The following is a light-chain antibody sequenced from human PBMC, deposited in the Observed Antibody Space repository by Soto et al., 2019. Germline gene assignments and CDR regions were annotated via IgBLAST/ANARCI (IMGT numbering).Light chain of an antibody. CDR1: SSDVVRYNY. CDR2: EVS. Sequence: TQPASVSGSPGQSITICCTGSSSDVVRYNYVSWYQHHPCKAPKLMIYEVSNRPSGVSNRFYGSKSGKKASLTISGLQAEDEADYHCRSFASGSTLYVFGTGTKVTV. CDR3: RSFASGSTLYV. J-gene: IGLJ1*01. V-gene: IGLV2-14*01.